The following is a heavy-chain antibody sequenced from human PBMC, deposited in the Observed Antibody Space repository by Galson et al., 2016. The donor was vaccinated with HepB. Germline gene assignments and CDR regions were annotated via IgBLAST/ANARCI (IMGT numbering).Heavy chain of an antibody. CDR2: IYYSGST. J-gene: IGHJ4*02. Sequence: SETLSLTCGVSGSSITINNWWTWVRQPPGKGLEWIGEIYYSGSTKYNPSLKSRVTMSVDRSKNQFSLKLSSVTAADTAVYYCARSPKDIYGDLDYWGQGTLVTVSS. V-gene: IGHV4-4*02. CDR1: GSSITINNW. CDR3: ARSPKDIYGDLDY. D-gene: IGHD5-18*01.